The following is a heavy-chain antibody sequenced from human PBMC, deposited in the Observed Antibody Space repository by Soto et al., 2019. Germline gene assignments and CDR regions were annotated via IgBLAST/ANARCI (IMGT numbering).Heavy chain of an antibody. D-gene: IGHD3-16*01. V-gene: IGHV1-69*06. CDR2: IIPVFCTP. CDR3: ARPADYVSGFSQ. Sequence: QVQLVQSGAEVKKPGSSVKVSCQTSGGTFTTSTISWVRQAPGQGLEWMGGIIPVFCTPSYAQKFQGRVTMIADKSSSTAYMELRNLRSEYTAMYYCARPADYVSGFSQWGQGTLVTVS. J-gene: IGHJ4*02. CDR1: GGTFTTST.